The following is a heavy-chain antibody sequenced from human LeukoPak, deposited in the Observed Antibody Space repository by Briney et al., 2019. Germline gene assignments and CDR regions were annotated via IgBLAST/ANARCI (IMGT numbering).Heavy chain of an antibody. CDR1: GYSISSGYY. CDR2: IYHSGST. D-gene: IGHD3-3*01. V-gene: IGHV4-38-2*02. J-gene: IGHJ4*02. CDR3: ARGIKSYYDFWSGYDY. Sequence: SETLSLTCTVSGYSISSGYYWGWVRQPPGKGLEWIGSIYHSGSTYYNPSLKSRDTMSVDTSKNQFSLKLSSVTAADTAVYYCARGIKSYYDFWSGYDYWGQGTLVTVSS.